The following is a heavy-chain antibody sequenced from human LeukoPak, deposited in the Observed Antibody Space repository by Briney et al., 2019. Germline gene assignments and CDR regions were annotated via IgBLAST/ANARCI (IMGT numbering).Heavy chain of an antibody. D-gene: IGHD3-16*02. CDR3: ARRRYDYVWGSYRPHHYFDY. CDR2: INHSGST. CDR1: GGSFSGYY. J-gene: IGHJ4*02. Sequence: SETLSLTCAVYGGSFSGYYWSWIRQPPGKGLEWIGEINHSGSTNYNPSLKSRVTISVDTSKNQFSLKLSSVTAADTAVYYCARRRYDYVWGSYRPHHYFDYWGQGTLVTVSS. V-gene: IGHV4-34*01.